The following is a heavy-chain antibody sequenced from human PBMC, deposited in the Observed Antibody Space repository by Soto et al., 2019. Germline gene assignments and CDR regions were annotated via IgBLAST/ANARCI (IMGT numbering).Heavy chain of an antibody. J-gene: IGHJ5*02. Sequence: ASVKVSCTASGYTFTSYYMHWVRQAPGQGLEWMGIINPSGGSTSYAQKFQGRVTMTRDTSTSTVYMELISLRSEDTAVYYCVRDLRFTDCSGGSCYSRTTPRNWFDPWGQGTLVTVSS. CDR1: GYTFTSYY. CDR2: INPSGGST. CDR3: VRDLRFTDCSGGSCYSRTTPRNWFDP. V-gene: IGHV1-46*01. D-gene: IGHD2-15*01.